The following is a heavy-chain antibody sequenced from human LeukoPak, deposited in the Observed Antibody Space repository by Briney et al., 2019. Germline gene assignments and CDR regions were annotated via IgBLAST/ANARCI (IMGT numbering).Heavy chain of an antibody. J-gene: IGHJ4*02. Sequence: SETLYLTCNVSGGYISSSSYYWGWIRQPPGKGLEWIGSIYYSGCPYYNPSLKSRVTLSVETSKHQFSLKLSSVTPACTAVYYCARQPPPSGALYYWNQGTLVTVSS. CDR1: GGYISSSSYY. D-gene: IGHD1-26*01. CDR3: ARQPPPSGALYY. V-gene: IGHV4-39*01. CDR2: IYYSGCP.